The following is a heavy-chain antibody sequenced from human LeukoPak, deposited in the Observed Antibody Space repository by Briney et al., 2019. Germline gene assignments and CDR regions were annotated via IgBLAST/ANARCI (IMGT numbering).Heavy chain of an antibody. V-gene: IGHV3-21*01. CDR3: ASLSAAMVYYFDY. CDR1: GFTFSSYS. CDR2: ISSSSSYI. Sequence: GGSLRRSCAASGFTFSSYSMNWVRQAPGKGLEWVSSISSSSSYIYYADSVKGRFTISRDNAKNSLYLQMNSLRAEDTAVYYCASLSAAMVYYFDYWGQGTLVTVSS. D-gene: IGHD5-18*01. J-gene: IGHJ4*02.